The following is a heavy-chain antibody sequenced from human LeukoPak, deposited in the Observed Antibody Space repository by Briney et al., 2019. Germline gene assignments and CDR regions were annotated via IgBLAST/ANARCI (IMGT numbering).Heavy chain of an antibody. CDR1: GFTFSTFH. CDR3: ARGGNGWSLNYYFDY. D-gene: IGHD6-19*01. CDR2: ISYDGYNK. J-gene: IGHJ4*02. Sequence: PGRSLRLSCAASGFTFSTFHIHCVRQAPGKGLERVAVISYDGYNKYFADSVKGRFTISRDNSQNTLYLQMNNLRIEDTAVYYCARGGNGWSLNYYFDYWGQGTLVTVSS. V-gene: IGHV3-30-3*01.